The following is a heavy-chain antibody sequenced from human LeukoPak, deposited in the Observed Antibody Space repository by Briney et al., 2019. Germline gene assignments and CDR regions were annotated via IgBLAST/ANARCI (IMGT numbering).Heavy chain of an antibody. Sequence: PGRSLRLSCAASGFSFSSYEMNWVRQAPGKGPEWVSYINHIGDIIYYADSVKGRFTISRDNAKNSLYLQMNSLRAEDTAVYHCVREGLGFAHGFDYWGQGALVIVSS. CDR1: GFSFSSYE. D-gene: IGHD2-8*01. CDR2: INHIGDII. CDR3: VREGLGFAHGFDY. J-gene: IGHJ4*02. V-gene: IGHV3-48*03.